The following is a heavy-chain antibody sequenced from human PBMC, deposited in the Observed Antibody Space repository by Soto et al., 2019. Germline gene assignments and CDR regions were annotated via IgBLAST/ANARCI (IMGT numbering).Heavy chain of an antibody. CDR2: IYYSGST. D-gene: IGHD3-9*01. CDR3: ARVHDILTGSYYFDY. CDR1: GGSVSSGGYY. V-gene: IGHV4-31*03. J-gene: IGHJ4*02. Sequence: SETLSLTCTVSGGSVSSGGYYWSWIRQHPGKGLEWIGYIYYSGSTYYNPSLKSRVTISVDTSKNQFSLKLSSVTAADTAVYYCARVHDILTGSYYFDYWGQGTLVTVSS.